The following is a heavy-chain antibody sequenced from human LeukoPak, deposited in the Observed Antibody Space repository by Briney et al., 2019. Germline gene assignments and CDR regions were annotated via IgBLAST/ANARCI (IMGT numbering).Heavy chain of an antibody. CDR3: ARGGLADFGVVIPPNWFDP. CDR1: GYTFTSYG. CDR2: ISACNGNT. Sequence: GASVKVSCKASGYTFTSYGISWVRQAPGQGLEWMGWISACNGNTNYAQKLQGRVTMTTDTSTSTAYMELRSLRSDDTAVYYCARGGLADFGVVIPPNWFDPWGQGTLVTVPS. V-gene: IGHV1-18*01. J-gene: IGHJ5*02. D-gene: IGHD3-3*01.